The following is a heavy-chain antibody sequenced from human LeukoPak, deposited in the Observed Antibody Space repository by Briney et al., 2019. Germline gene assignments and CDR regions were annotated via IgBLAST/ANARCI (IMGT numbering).Heavy chain of an antibody. J-gene: IGHJ5*02. CDR1: GGSISSYY. Sequence: ASETLSLTCTVSGGSISSYYWSWIRQPAGKGLEWIGRIYTSGSTNYNPSLKSRVTMSVDTSKNQFSLKLSSVTAADTAVYYCARDSMVGAPQTTYTHWFDPWGQGTLVTVSS. CDR3: ARDSMVGAPQTTYTHWFDP. D-gene: IGHD1-26*01. CDR2: IYTSGST. V-gene: IGHV4-4*07.